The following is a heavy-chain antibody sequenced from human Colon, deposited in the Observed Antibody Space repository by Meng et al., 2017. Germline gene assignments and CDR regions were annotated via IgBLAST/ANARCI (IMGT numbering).Heavy chain of an antibody. J-gene: IGHJ5*02. Sequence: QVQPEEAGPGLVQPSQALSLHCTVSGGSLSSGGYYWSWIRQPPGKGLEWIGYIYYSGSTYSNASLKSRVTISIDRSKNQLSLKLSSVTAADTAVYYCARDRKHYGERGWFDPWGQGTLVTVSS. CDR1: GGSLSSGGYY. D-gene: IGHD4-17*01. CDR3: ARDRKHYGERGWFDP. V-gene: IGHV4-30-4*08. CDR2: IYYSGST.